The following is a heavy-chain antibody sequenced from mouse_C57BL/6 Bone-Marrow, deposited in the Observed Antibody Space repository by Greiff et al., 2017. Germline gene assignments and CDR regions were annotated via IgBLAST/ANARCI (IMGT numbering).Heavy chain of an antibody. Sequence: QVQLQQSGAELVKPGASVKLSCKASGYTFTSYWMHWVKQRPGQGLEWIGMIHPNSGSTNYNEKFKSKATLTVDKSSSTAYMQLSSLTSEDSAVYYCARWHYYGSSHYWGQGTTLTVSS. V-gene: IGHV1-64*01. CDR1: GYTFTSYW. CDR3: ARWHYYGSSHY. CDR2: IHPNSGST. D-gene: IGHD1-1*01. J-gene: IGHJ2*01.